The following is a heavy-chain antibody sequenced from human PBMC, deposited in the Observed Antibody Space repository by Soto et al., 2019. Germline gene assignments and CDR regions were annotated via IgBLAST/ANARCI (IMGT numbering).Heavy chain of an antibody. CDR1: GFTFSSYA. Sequence: EVQLLESGGGLVQPGGSLRLSCAASGFTFSSYAMSWVRQAPGKGLEWVSTISNNGGTTYDADSVKGRFTISRDNSKNTLYLQMNSLRAEDTAVYYCLMGYFFDYWGQGTLVTVSP. V-gene: IGHV3-23*01. D-gene: IGHD3-16*01. J-gene: IGHJ4*02. CDR3: LMGYFFDY. CDR2: ISNNGGTT.